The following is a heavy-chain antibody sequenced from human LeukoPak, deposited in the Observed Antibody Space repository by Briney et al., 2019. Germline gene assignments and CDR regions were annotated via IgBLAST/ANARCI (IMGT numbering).Heavy chain of an antibody. CDR3: ASHTAFDY. V-gene: IGHV4-34*01. CDR2: INHSGST. Sequence: SGTLSLTCAVYGGSFSGYYWSWIRPPPGKGLEWIGEINHSGSTNYNPSLKSRVTISVDTSKNQFSLKLSSVTAADTAVYYCASHTAFDYWGQGTLVTVSS. D-gene: IGHD5-18*01. J-gene: IGHJ4*02. CDR1: GGSFSGYY.